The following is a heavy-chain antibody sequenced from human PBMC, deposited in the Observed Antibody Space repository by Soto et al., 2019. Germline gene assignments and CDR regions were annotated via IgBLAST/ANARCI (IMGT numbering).Heavy chain of an antibody. CDR1: GFTFSSYA. V-gene: IGHV3-23*01. CDR2: ISATGGGT. D-gene: IGHD3-16*01. CDR3: AKDRRAGGNSAFYFDF. J-gene: IGHJ4*02. Sequence: PVGSLRLSCAASGFTFSSYAMSWVRQAPGKGLEWVSLISATGGGTYYADSVKGRLTISRDNSHNTLYLQVHSLTAEDTAVYYCAKDRRAGGNSAFYFDFWGQGAQVTVSS.